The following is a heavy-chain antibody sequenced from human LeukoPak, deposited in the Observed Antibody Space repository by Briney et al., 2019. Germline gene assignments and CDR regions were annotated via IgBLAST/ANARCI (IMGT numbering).Heavy chain of an antibody. V-gene: IGHV1-2*04. CDR1: GYTFTGYY. Sequence: GASVKVSCKASGYTFTGYYMHWVRQAPGQGLEWMGGINPNSGGTNYAQKFQGWVTMTRDTSISTAYMELSRLRSDDTAVYYCARAGGYSYGDAFDIWGQGTMVTVSS. CDR3: ARAGGYSYGDAFDI. CDR2: INPNSGGT. J-gene: IGHJ3*02. D-gene: IGHD5-18*01.